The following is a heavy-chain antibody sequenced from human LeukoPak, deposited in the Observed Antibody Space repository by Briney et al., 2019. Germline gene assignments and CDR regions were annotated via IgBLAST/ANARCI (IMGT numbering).Heavy chain of an antibody. V-gene: IGHV3-15*07. D-gene: IGHD6-19*01. CDR1: GFTFSNAW. J-gene: IGHJ3*02. CDR2: IKSKTDGGTT. Sequence: GGSLRLSCAASGFTFSNAWMNWVRQAPGKGLEWVGRIKSKTDGGTTDYAAPVKGRFTISRDDSKNTLYLQMNSLKTEDTAVYYCSTDYFYSSGWYGAFDIWGQGTMVTVSS. CDR3: STDYFYSSGWYGAFDI.